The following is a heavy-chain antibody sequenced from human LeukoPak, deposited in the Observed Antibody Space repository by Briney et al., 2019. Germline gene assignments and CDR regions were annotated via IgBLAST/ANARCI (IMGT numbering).Heavy chain of an antibody. Sequence: AGGSLRLSCAASGFTFSSYAMSWVRQAPGKGLEWVSAISGSGGSTYYADSVKGRFTISRDNSKNTLYLQMNSLRAEDTAVYYCAKQGYSSSWLYFDYWGPGTLVTVSS. V-gene: IGHV3-23*01. D-gene: IGHD6-13*01. CDR3: AKQGYSSSWLYFDY. CDR1: GFTFSSYA. CDR2: ISGSGGST. J-gene: IGHJ4*02.